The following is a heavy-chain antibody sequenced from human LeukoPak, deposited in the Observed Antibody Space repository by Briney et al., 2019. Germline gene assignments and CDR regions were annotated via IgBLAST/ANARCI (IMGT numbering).Heavy chain of an antibody. CDR2: VYYTGTT. D-gene: IGHD2-2*01. V-gene: IGHV4-39*01. Sequence: SATLSLTCSVAGGPISNRTCYWGWIRQPPGKGLEWIGGVYYTGTTYYSPSLNSRVTVSIDTSNKQFSLRLTSVTAADTAVYYCARRAVVAAAVSYFDYWGQGILVTVSS. CDR3: ARRAVVAAAVSYFDY. J-gene: IGHJ4*02. CDR1: GGPISNRTCY.